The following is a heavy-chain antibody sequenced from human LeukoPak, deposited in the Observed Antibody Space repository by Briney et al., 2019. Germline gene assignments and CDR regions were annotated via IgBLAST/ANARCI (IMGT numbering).Heavy chain of an antibody. CDR1: GYTFTGYY. Sequence: ASVKVSCKASGYTFTGYYMHWVRQAPGQGLEWMGWINPNSGGTNYAQKFQGRVTMTRDTSISTAYMELSRLRSDDTAVYYCAREGGLAAMADAFDIWGQGTMVTVSS. V-gene: IGHV1-2*02. J-gene: IGHJ3*02. D-gene: IGHD2-2*01. CDR3: AREGGLAAMADAFDI. CDR2: INPNSGGT.